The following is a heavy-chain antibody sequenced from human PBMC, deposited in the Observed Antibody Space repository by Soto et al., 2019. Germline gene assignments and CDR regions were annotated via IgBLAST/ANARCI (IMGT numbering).Heavy chain of an antibody. V-gene: IGHV1-3*01. CDR1: GYTFTSYD. D-gene: IGHD3-9*01. CDR3: ASSLTGYYIYYYYGMDV. CDR2: INAGNGNT. Sequence: ASVKVSCKASGYTFTSYDINWVRQATGQGLEWMGWINAGNGNTKYSQKFQGRVTTTRDTSASTAYMELSSLRSEDTAVYYYASSLTGYYIYYYYGMDVWGQGTTVTVSS. J-gene: IGHJ6*02.